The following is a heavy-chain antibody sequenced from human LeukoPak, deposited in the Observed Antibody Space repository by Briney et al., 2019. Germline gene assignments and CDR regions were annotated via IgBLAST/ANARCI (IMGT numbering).Heavy chain of an antibody. J-gene: IGHJ3*02. V-gene: IGHV4-30-2*01. CDR1: GGSLSSGGYS. Sequence: PSQTLSLTCAVSGGSLSSGGYSWSWIRQPPGKGLEWIGYIYHSGRTYYNPSLKSRVTISLDRSKNQFSLKLSSVTAADTAVYYCARGRFLDAFDIWGQGTMVTVSS. D-gene: IGHD3-3*01. CDR3: ARGRFLDAFDI. CDR2: IYHSGRT.